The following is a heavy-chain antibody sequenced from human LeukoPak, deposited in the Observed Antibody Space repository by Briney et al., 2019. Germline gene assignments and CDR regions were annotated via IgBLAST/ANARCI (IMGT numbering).Heavy chain of an antibody. CDR2: ISAASHGI. J-gene: IGHJ6*03. V-gene: IGHV3-48*04. Sequence: PGGSLTLSCAASGFTFDTYSMTWVRQAPGKGLEWISHISAASHGIKYVASVKGRFTISRDNAKNSVYLQMNSLGAEDTAAYYCVRDNGYCSSTSCYYYYMDVWGKGTTVTISS. CDR3: VRDNGYCSSTSCYYYYMDV. D-gene: IGHD2-2*03. CDR1: GFTFDTYS.